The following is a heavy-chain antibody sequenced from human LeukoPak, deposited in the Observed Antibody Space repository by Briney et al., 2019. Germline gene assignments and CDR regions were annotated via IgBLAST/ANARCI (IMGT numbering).Heavy chain of an antibody. Sequence: GGSLRLPCAASGFTFSDYYMNWFRRAPGKGLEWVSSISNTGNTIYYADSVKGRFTISRDNAANSLYLQMHSLRVEDTATYYCARDLLYVTTSDYWGQGTLVTVSS. CDR1: GFTFSDYY. V-gene: IGHV3-11*04. CDR2: ISNTGNTI. CDR3: ARDLLYVTTSDY. J-gene: IGHJ4*02. D-gene: IGHD4-11*01.